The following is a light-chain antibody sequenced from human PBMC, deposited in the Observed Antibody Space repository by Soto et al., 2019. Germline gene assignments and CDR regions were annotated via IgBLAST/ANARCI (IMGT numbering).Light chain of an antibody. CDR2: GAS. Sequence: EIVMTQSPATLSASPGERATLSCRASQSISSKLGWDQQKPGQAPRLLIYGASTRATGIPARFSGSGSGTEFTLTISSLQSEDSAVYSCQQYNSWTTITFGQGTRLEIK. J-gene: IGKJ5*01. V-gene: IGKV3-15*01. CDR3: QQYNSWTTIT. CDR1: QSISSK.